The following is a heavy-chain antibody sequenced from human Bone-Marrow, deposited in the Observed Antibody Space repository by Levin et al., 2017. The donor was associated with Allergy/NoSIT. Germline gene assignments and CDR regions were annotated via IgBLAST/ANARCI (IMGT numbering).Heavy chain of an antibody. CDR3: ARAAGGFDI. D-gene: IGHD4-23*01. J-gene: IGHJ3*02. CDR2: VSSVGSTI. V-gene: IGHV3-48*02. Sequence: ETLSLTCAASGFTFSSYSMNWVRQAPGKGLEWVSYVSSVGSTIYYADSVKGRFTISRDNAKSSLYLQMNSLRDEDTAVYYCARAAGGFDIWGQGTMVTVSS. CDR1: GFTFSSYS.